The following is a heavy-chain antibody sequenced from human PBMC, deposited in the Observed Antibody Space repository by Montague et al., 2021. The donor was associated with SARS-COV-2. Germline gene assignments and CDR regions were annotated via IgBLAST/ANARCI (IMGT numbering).Heavy chain of an antibody. V-gene: IGHV4-59*08. J-gene: IGHJ2*01. Sequence: SETLSLTCTVSYFSITSYYWSWVRQLPGKGLEWIGNVYYNGNTYYNSSLKSRVTMSADTSKNQFSLRVTSVTAADTAMYYCARLGLLPYYFDVWGRGALVTVSS. CDR1: YFSITSYY. D-gene: IGHD3/OR15-3a*01. CDR2: VYYNGNT. CDR3: ARLGLLPYYFDV.